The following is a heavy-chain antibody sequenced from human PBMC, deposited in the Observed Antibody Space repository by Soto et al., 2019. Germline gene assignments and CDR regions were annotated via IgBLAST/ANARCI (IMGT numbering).Heavy chain of an antibody. CDR1: GFSVSSNY. V-gene: IGHV3-53*01. CDR2: IYSGGNT. J-gene: IGHJ6*02. D-gene: IGHD5-18*01. Sequence: VGSLRLSGAASGFSVSSNYMSWVGQAPGKGLEWVSVIYSGGNTHYADSVKGRFTISRDNSKNTLYLQMNSLRAEDTAVYYCARDSTWIPYYHYGMDVWGQGTTVTVSS. CDR3: ARDSTWIPYYHYGMDV.